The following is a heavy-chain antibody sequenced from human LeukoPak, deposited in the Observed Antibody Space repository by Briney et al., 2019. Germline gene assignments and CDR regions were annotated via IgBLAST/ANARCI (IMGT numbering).Heavy chain of an antibody. J-gene: IGHJ4*02. V-gene: IGHV1-69*02. D-gene: IGHD3-3*01. CDR1: GGTFSSYT. Sequence: SVKVSCKASGGTFSSYTISWVRQAPGQGLEWMGRIIPILGIANYAQKLQGRVTMTTDTSTSTAYMELRSLRSDDTAVYYCATAYYGFWSGYYSMDYWGQGTLVTVSS. CDR3: ATAYYGFWSGYYSMDY. CDR2: IIPILGIA.